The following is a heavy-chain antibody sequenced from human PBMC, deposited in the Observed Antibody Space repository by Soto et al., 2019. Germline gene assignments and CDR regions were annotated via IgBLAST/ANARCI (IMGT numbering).Heavy chain of an antibody. CDR1: GFTFSSYA. Sequence: EVQLLESGGGLVQPGGSLRLSCAASGFTFSSYAMSWVRQAPGKGLEWASAISGSGGSTYYADSVKGRFTISRDNSKNTLYLQMNSLRAEDTAVYYCASDIVVVPAAYGIDYWGQGTLVTVSS. V-gene: IGHV3-23*01. CDR2: ISGSGGST. J-gene: IGHJ4*02. D-gene: IGHD2-2*01. CDR3: ASDIVVVPAAYGIDY.